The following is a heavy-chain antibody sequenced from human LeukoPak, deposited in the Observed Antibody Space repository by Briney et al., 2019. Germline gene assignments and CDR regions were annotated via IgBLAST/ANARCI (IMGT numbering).Heavy chain of an antibody. CDR1: GGFISGSHYY. V-gene: IGHV4-39*01. J-gene: IGHJ4*02. D-gene: IGHD3-16*01. CDR2: INYSGNR. Sequence: SETLSLTCTVSGGFISGSHYYWAWIRQPPGKGLEWSGMINYSGNRYYNPSLWSRATISVDTSTNQFSLMLNSVTAADTAVYYCARGYAYWGQGTLAAVSS. CDR3: ARGYAY.